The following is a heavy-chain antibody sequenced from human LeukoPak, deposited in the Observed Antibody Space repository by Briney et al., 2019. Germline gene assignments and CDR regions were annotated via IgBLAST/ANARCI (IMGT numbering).Heavy chain of an antibody. D-gene: IGHD3-22*01. CDR3: AKGLYYYDLDY. J-gene: IGHJ4*02. Sequence: GGSLRLSCAASGFTFSSYGMSWVRQAPGKGLEWVSGISGGGGSTYYADSVKGRFTISRDNSKNTLYLQMNSLRAEDTAVFYCAKGLYYYDLDYWGQGTLVTVSS. CDR1: GFTFSSYG. V-gene: IGHV3-23*01. CDR2: ISGGGGST.